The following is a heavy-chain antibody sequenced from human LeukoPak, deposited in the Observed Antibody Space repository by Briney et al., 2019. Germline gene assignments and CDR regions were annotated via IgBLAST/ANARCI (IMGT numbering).Heavy chain of an antibody. V-gene: IGHV4-59*12. Sequence: SETLSLTCTVSGGSISSYYWSWIRQPPGKGLEWIGYIYYSGSTNYNPSLKSRVTISVDTSKNQFSLKLSSVTAADTAVYYCAKDPQRYHRRYYYYGMDVWGQGTTVTVSS. CDR2: IYYSGST. CDR1: GGSISSYY. CDR3: AKDPQRYHRRYYYYGMDV. D-gene: IGHD1-14*01. J-gene: IGHJ6*02.